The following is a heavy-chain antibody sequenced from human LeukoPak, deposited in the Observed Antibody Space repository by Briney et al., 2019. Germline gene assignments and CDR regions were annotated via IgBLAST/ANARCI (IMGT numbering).Heavy chain of an antibody. CDR3: ARDLYVWGSHRYDWFDP. CDR2: IYHSGST. J-gene: IGHJ5*02. D-gene: IGHD3-16*02. V-gene: IGHV4-38-2*02. CDR1: GYSISSGYY. Sequence: SETLSLTCAVSGYSISSGYYWGWIRQPPGKGLEWIGSIYHSGSTYYNPSLESRVTISVDTSKNQFSLKLSSVTAADTAVYYCARDLYVWGSHRYDWFDPWGQGTLVTVSS.